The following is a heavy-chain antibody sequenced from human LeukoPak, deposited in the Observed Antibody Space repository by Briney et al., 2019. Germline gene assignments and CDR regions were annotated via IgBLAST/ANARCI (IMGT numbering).Heavy chain of an antibody. D-gene: IGHD6-19*01. V-gene: IGHV6-1*01. CDR3: ARDVGTSGWHTFDY. J-gene: IGHJ4*02. CDR1: GDSVSSNNGA. CDR2: TYYRSKWYN. Sequence: SQTLSLTCAISGDSVSSNNGAWNWIRQSPSRGLEWLGRTYYRSKWYNDYAESMKGRITISPDTSKNQFSLQLNSVTPEDTAVSYCARDVGTSGWHTFDYWGQGTLVTVSS.